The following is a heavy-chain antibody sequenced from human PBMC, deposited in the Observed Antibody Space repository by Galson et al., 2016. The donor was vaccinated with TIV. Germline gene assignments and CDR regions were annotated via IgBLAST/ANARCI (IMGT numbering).Heavy chain of an antibody. CDR1: GFTFSSHA. CDR3: AKVPSSGFSYYYGLDV. V-gene: IGHV3-23*01. CDR2: ISAGGGST. D-gene: IGHD3-22*01. Sequence: SLRLSCAVSGFTFSSHAMTWVRQPPGKGLEWVSAISAGGGSTYYADSVQGRFTISRDNSKNTQYLQMNSLRAEDTAIYYCAKVPSSGFSYYYGLDVWGQGTTVTVSS. J-gene: IGHJ6*02.